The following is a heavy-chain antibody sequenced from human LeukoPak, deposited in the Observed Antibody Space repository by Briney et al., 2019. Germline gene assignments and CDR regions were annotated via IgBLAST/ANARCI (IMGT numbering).Heavy chain of an antibody. Sequence: GGSLRLSCAASGFTFSSYEMNWVRQAPGKGLEWVSYISSSGSTIYYADSVKGRFTISRDNAKNSLYLQMNSLRAEDTAVYYCARGNRYCSSTSCYLLGYWGQGTLVTVSS. CDR3: ARGNRYCSSTSCYLLGY. J-gene: IGHJ4*02. CDR1: GFTFSSYE. V-gene: IGHV3-48*03. D-gene: IGHD2-2*01. CDR2: ISSSGSTI.